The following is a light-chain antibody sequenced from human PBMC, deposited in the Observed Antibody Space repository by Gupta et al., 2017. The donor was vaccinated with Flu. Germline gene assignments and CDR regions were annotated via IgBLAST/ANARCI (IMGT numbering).Light chain of an antibody. CDR1: SSDVGGYNY. V-gene: IGLV2-14*01. CDR3: TSYTGSSTL. CDR2: EVS. Sequence: QPALSQPASVCASPQQSITISCTGTSSDVGGYNYVSWYQQHPGKAPKLMIYEVSNRPSGFSNRFSGSKSGNTASLTISGLQPEDEADYYCTSYTGSSTLFGGGTKLTVL. J-gene: IGLJ2*01.